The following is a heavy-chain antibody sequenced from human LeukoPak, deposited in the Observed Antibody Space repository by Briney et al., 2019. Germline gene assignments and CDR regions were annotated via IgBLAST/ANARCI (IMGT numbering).Heavy chain of an antibody. Sequence: SVKVSRKASGGTFSSYAISWVRQAPGQGLEWMGGIIPIFGTANYAQKFQGRVTITTDESTSTAYMELSSLRSEDTAVYYCARGVLCFGELESYYYMDVWGKGTTVTVSS. CDR2: IIPIFGTA. D-gene: IGHD3-10*01. V-gene: IGHV1-69*05. J-gene: IGHJ6*03. CDR3: ARGVLCFGELESYYYMDV. CDR1: GGTFSSYA.